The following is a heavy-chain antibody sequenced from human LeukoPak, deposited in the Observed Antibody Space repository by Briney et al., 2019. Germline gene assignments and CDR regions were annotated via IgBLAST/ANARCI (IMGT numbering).Heavy chain of an antibody. V-gene: IGHV3-13*01. CDR1: GFTFSDYD. CDR3: ARVAKERVGGVYYFDY. J-gene: IGHJ4*02. CDR2: TGTAGDT. Sequence: GGSLRLSCAASGFTFSDYDMHWVRQATGKGLEWVSATGTAGDTYYTGSVKGRFTISRENAKNSLYLQMNNLRAGDTAVYYCARVAKERVGGVYYFDYWGQGTLVTVSS. D-gene: IGHD1-1*01.